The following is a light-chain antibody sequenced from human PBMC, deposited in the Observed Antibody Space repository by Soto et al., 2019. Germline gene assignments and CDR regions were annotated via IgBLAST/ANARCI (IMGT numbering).Light chain of an antibody. CDR3: QVWDSSTARV. V-gene: IGLV3-9*01. Sequence: SYELTQPLSVSVALGQTARITCGGNNIGSKNVHWYQQKPGQAPVLVIYRDSNRPSGIPERFSGSNSGNTATLTISRAQAGDEADYCCQVWDSSTARVFGGGTQLTVL. CDR2: RDS. CDR1: NIGSKN. J-gene: IGLJ3*02.